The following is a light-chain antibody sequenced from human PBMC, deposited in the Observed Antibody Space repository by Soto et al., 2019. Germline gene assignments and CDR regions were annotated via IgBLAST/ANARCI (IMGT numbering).Light chain of an antibody. CDR2: AAS. J-gene: IGKJ1*01. CDR1: QGVSNF. V-gene: IGKV1-27*01. CDR3: QKYNRAPWT. Sequence: DIQMTQSPSSLSASVGDRVTITCRASQGVSNFLAWYQQRPGKVPKLLIYAASTLQSGVPSRFSGSGSGTAFILTISSLQPEDVATYYCQKYNRAPWTFGQGTKVEIK.